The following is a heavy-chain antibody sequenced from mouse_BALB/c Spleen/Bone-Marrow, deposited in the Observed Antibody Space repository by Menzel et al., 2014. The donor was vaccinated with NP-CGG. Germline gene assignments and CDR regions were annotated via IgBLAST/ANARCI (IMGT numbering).Heavy chain of an antibody. V-gene: IGHV2-9*02. D-gene: IGHD2-1*01. J-gene: IGHJ4*01. CDR1: GFSLTSYG. Sequence: VKVVESGPGLVAPSQSLSITCTVSGFSLTSYGVHWVSQPPGKGLEWLGVIWAGGSTNYNSALMSRLSISKDNSKSHVFLKMNSLQTDDAAMYYCARDRGVYYGNYVYAMDYWGQGTSVTVSS. CDR2: IWAGGST. CDR3: ARDRGVYYGNYVYAMDY.